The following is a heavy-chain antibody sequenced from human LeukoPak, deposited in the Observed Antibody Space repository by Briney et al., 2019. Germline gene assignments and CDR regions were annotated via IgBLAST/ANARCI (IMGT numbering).Heavy chain of an antibody. J-gene: IGHJ4*02. Sequence: ASVKVSCKTSGYTFRNYGISWVRQAPGQGLEWMGWINPNSGGTNYAQKFQGRVTMTRDTSISTAYMELSRLRSDDTAVYYCARGRYSGSYYLDYWGQGTLVTVSS. CDR1: GYTFRNYG. CDR2: INPNSGGT. V-gene: IGHV1-2*02. D-gene: IGHD1-26*01. CDR3: ARGRYSGSYYLDY.